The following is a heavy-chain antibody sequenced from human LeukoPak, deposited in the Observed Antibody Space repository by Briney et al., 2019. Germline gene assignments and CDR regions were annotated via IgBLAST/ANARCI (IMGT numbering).Heavy chain of an antibody. V-gene: IGHV3-30*02. CDR2: IRYDGSNK. CDR3: ARVGITYYYDSSGSYHGPFRGVLDV. D-gene: IGHD3-22*01. CDR1: GFTFSSYG. Sequence: PGGSLRLSCAASGFTFSSYGMHWVRQAPGKGLEWVAFIRYDGSNKYYADSVKGRFTISRDNSKNTLYLQMNSLRAEDTAVYYCARVGITYYYDSSGSYHGPFRGVLDVWGQGTTVTVSS. J-gene: IGHJ6*02.